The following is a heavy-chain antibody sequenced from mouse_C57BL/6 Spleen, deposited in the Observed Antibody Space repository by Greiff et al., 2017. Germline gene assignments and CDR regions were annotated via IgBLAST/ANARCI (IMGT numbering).Heavy chain of an antibody. D-gene: IGHD1-1*01. Sequence: QVQLKQPGAELVRPGSSVKLSCKASGYTFTSYWMHWVKQRPIQGLEWIGNIDPSDSETHYNQKFKDKATLTVDKSSSTAYMQLSSLTSEDSAVYYCARYYYGSSPYFDYWGQGTTLTVSS. CDR1: GYTFTSYW. V-gene: IGHV1-52*01. CDR2: IDPSDSET. CDR3: ARYYYGSSPYFDY. J-gene: IGHJ2*01.